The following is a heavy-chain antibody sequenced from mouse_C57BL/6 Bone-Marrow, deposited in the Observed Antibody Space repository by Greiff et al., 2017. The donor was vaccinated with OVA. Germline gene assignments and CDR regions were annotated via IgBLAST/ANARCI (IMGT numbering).Heavy chain of an antibody. CDR1: GFSFNTYA. Sequence: EVQLVESGGGLVQPKGSLKLSCAASGFSFNTYAMNWVRQAPGKGLEWVARIRSKSNNYATYYADSVKDRFTISRDDSESMLYLQMNNLKTEDTAMYYCVRYYDYDGAWFAYWGQGTLVTVSA. CDR2: IRSKSNNYAT. V-gene: IGHV10-1*01. D-gene: IGHD2-4*01. J-gene: IGHJ3*01. CDR3: VRYYDYDGAWFAY.